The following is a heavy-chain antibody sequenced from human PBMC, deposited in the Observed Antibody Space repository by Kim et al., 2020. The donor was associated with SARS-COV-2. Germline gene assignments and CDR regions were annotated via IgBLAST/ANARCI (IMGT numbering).Heavy chain of an antibody. D-gene: IGHD3-10*01. Sequence: GGSLRLSCAASGFTFSGYAMSWVRQAPGKGLEWVSVISASGGSTYYADSVKGRFTISRDNSKNTLYLQMNSLRAEDTAVYYCAKSPTMVRGVIIDYWGQGTLVTVSS. CDR3: AKSPTMVRGVIIDY. CDR2: ISASGGST. V-gene: IGHV3-23*01. J-gene: IGHJ4*02. CDR1: GFTFSGYA.